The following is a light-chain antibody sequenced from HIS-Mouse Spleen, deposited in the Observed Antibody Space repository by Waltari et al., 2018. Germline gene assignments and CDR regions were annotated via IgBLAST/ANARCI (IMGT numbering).Light chain of an antibody. Sequence: EIVLTQSPATLSLSPGERATLSCTASQSVSSYLAWYQQKPGQAPRLLIYDASNRATGIPARFSGSGSGTDFTLTISSLEPEDFAVYYCQQRSNWPSMYTFGQGTKLEIK. J-gene: IGKJ2*01. V-gene: IGKV3-11*01. CDR3: QQRSNWPSMYT. CDR2: DAS. CDR1: QSVSSY.